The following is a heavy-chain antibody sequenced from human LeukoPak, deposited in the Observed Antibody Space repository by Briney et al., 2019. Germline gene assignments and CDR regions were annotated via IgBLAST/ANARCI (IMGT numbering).Heavy chain of an antibody. Sequence: PGGSLRLSCAASGFRFDDYAMHWVRQAPGKGLEWVSGISWNSGTLAYADSVKGRFTISRDNAKNTLNLQMNSLRAEDTAVYYCARDLGQYYDTSDNWFDPWGQGTLVTVSS. CDR2: ISWNSGTL. CDR3: ARDLGQYYDTSDNWFDP. V-gene: IGHV3-9*01. D-gene: IGHD3-22*01. CDR1: GFRFDDYA. J-gene: IGHJ5*02.